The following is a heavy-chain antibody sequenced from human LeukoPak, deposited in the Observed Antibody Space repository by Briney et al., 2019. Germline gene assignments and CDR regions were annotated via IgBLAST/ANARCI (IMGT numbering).Heavy chain of an antibody. J-gene: IGHJ5*02. D-gene: IGHD3-22*01. V-gene: IGHV4-34*01. Sequence: PSETLSLTCAVYGGSFSGYYWSGIRQPPGKGLDWIGEINHSGSTNYNPSLKSRVTISVDTSKNQFSLKLSSVTAADTAVYYCARVLDSSGYYYGFDPWGQGTLVTVSS. CDR2: INHSGST. CDR1: GGSFSGYY. CDR3: ARVLDSSGYYYGFDP.